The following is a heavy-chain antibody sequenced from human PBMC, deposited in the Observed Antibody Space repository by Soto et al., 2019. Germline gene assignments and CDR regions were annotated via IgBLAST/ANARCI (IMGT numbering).Heavy chain of an antibody. J-gene: IGHJ4*02. CDR1: GGTFSSYR. V-gene: IGHV1-69*13. CDR3: ERDSGAKLSSS. CDR2: IVPIYRTA. Sequence: SVKVSCKASGGTFSSYRINWVRQAPGQGLEWVGGIVPIYRTADYAQKFQGRVTITADESARTAYLEVRSLKSQDTAVYYCERDSGAKLSSSWGQGTLVTVSS. D-gene: IGHD6-13*01.